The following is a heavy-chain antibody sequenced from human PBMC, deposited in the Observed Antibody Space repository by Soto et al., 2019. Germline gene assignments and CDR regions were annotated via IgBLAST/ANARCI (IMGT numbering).Heavy chain of an antibody. CDR3: ARDWGGEVITGGLDY. CDR1: GDTFSNYA. J-gene: IGHJ4*02. D-gene: IGHD3-10*01. CDR2: IIPVFGRP. V-gene: IGHV1-69*01. Sequence: QVQLVQSGAEVKKPGSSVKVSCKASGDTFSNYAISWVRQAPGQGLEWMGGIIPVFGRPTYALKFQGRLTITADDYTSTAYMELSSLTYDDTAVYYCARDWGGEVITGGLDYWGQGTPVTVSS.